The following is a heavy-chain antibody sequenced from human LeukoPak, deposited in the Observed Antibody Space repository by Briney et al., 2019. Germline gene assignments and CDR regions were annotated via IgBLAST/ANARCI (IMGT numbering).Heavy chain of an antibody. CDR3: ARGPYSSDRGDYYFDY. CDR2: IIPIFGTA. V-gene: IGHV1-69*05. D-gene: IGHD6-19*01. Sequence: SVKVSCKASGGTFSSYAISWVRQAPGQGLEWMGRIIPIFGTANYAQKFQGRVTITTDESTSTVYMELRSLRSDDTAVYYCARGPYSSDRGDYYFDYWGQGTLVTVSS. J-gene: IGHJ4*02. CDR1: GGTFSSYA.